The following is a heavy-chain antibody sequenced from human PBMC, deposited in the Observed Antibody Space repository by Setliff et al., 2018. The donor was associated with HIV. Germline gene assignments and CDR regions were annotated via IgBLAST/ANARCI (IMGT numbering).Heavy chain of an antibody. D-gene: IGHD3-10*01. CDR2: IIPIFNTA. V-gene: IGHV1-69*13. CDR1: GGTFSLYA. Sequence: SVKVSCKASGGTFSLYAINWVRQAPGQGLEWMGGIIPIFNTANYAQKFQGRVTITADGSTSTAYMELSSLRFEDTAVYYCASRRITMVRGVISNDYYYYYMDVWGKGTTVTVSS. CDR3: ASRRITMVRGVISNDYYYYYMDV. J-gene: IGHJ6*03.